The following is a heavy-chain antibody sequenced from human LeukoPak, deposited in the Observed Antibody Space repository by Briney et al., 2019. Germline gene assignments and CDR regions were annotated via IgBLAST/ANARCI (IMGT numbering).Heavy chain of an antibody. CDR2: INPSGGST. V-gene: IGHV1-46*01. Sequence: ASVKVSCKASGYTFTGHYMHWARQAPGQGLEWMGIINPSGGSTSYAQKFQGRVTMTRDTSTSTVYMELSSLRSEDTAVYYCASPRGYSYGPFDYWGQGTLVTVSS. CDR3: ASPRGYSYGPFDY. D-gene: IGHD5-18*01. CDR1: GYTFTGHY. J-gene: IGHJ4*02.